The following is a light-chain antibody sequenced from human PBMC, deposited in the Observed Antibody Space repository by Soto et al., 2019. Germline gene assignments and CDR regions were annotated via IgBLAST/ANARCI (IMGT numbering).Light chain of an antibody. J-gene: IGLJ1*01. CDR1: SSDVGCYNY. V-gene: IGLV2-14*01. Sequence: SVLTEPSSASRYPGQSSTISCTGTSSDVGCYNYVSWYQQHPGKAPKLMIYEVINRPSGVSNRFSGSKSGNPASLTISGLQAEDEADYYCSSYTSSSTLHVFGTGTKVTV. CDR3: SSYTSSSTLHV. CDR2: EVI.